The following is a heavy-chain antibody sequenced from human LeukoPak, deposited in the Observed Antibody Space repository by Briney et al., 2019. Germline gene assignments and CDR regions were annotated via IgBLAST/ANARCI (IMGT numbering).Heavy chain of an antibody. V-gene: IGHV4-59*01. D-gene: IGHD3-22*01. CDR3: ARGLVRDGYYAFYDS. Sequence: PSETLSLTCTVSGGSISSYYWNWIRQSPGKGLEWIGYIYAGGSTEYNPSLRGRVTISIDSPKNQFSLKLNSVTAADTAVYLCARGLVRDGYYAFYDSWGQGALATVS. J-gene: IGHJ4*02. CDR1: GGSISSYY. CDR2: IYAGGST.